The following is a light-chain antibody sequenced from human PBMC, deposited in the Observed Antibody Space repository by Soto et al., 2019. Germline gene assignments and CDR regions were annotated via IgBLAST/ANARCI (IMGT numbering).Light chain of an antibody. V-gene: IGLV2-14*03. Sequence: QSVLTQPASVSGSPGQSITLSCTGSTADVGAYSYVSWYQQYPGKVPKLLIFDVSKRPSGVSYRFSGSKSGNTASLAISGLQAEDEAIYYCSSYTTSLTYVFGTGTKPTVL. CDR2: DVS. CDR1: TADVGAYSY. CDR3: SSYTTSLTYV. J-gene: IGLJ1*01.